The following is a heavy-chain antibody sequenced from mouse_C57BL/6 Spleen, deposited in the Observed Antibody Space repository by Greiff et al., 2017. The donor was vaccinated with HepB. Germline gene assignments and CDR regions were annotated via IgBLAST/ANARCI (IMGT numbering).Heavy chain of an antibody. Sequence: VKLVESGAELARPGASVKMSCKASGYTFTSYTMHWVKQRPGQGLEWIGYINPSSGYTKYNQKFKDKATLTADKSSSTAYMQLSSLTSEDSAVYYCARSGYSNYGDYWGQGTTLTVSS. CDR2: INPSSGYT. V-gene: IGHV1-4*01. CDR1: GYTFTSYT. J-gene: IGHJ2*01. CDR3: ARSGYSNYGDY. D-gene: IGHD2-5*01.